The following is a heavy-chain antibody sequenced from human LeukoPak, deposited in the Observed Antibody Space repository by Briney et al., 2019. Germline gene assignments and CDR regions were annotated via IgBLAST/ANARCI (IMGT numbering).Heavy chain of an antibody. CDR2: ISGSGGST. D-gene: IGHD2-21*02. J-gene: IGHJ6*02. Sequence: GGSLRLSCAASGFTFSSYAMSWVRQAPGKGLEWVSAISGSGGSTYYADSVKGRFTISRDNSKNTLYLQMNSLRAEDTAVYYCARVNCGGDCSFYYYYGMDVWGQGTTVTVSS. CDR3: ARVNCGGDCSFYYYYGMDV. CDR1: GFTFSSYA. V-gene: IGHV3-23*01.